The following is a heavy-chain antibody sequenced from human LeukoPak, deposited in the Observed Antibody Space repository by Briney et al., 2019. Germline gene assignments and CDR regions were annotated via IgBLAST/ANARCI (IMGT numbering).Heavy chain of an antibody. J-gene: IGHJ4*02. CDR1: GGSISSSSYY. CDR3: ASSTSGSYYRGGYYFDY. D-gene: IGHD1-26*01. V-gene: IGHV4-39*01. CDR2: IYYSGST. Sequence: PSETLSLTCTVSGGSISSSSYYWGWLRQPPGKGLEWIGSIYYSGSTYYNPSLKSRVTISVDTSKNQFSLKLSSVTVADTAVYYCASSTSGSYYRGGYYFDYWGQGTLVTVSS.